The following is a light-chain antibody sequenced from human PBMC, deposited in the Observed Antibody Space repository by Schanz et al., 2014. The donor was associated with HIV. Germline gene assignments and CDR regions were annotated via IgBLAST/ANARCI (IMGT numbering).Light chain of an antibody. CDR3: SSYTSSSTLV. V-gene: IGLV2-14*03. CDR1: SSDVGDFNF. CDR2: DVS. J-gene: IGLJ3*02. Sequence: QSALTQPTSVSGSPGQSITISCTVASSDVGDFNFVSWYQQHPGKAPKLMIYDVSNRPSGVSNRFSGSKSGNTASLTISGLQAEDEADYYCSSYTSSSTLVFGGGTKLTVL.